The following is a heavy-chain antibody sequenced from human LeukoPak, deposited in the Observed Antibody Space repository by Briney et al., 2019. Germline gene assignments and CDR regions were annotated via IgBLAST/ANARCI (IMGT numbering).Heavy chain of an antibody. CDR2: ISYDGSYK. Sequence: GGSLRLSCGASGFTFSSYAMSWVRQAPGKGLEWVAVISYDGSYKYYADSVQGRFTISRDNSKNTLYLQMNSLRPDDTAVYYCAKWDFDYWGQGTLVTVSS. J-gene: IGHJ4*02. CDR1: GFTFSSYA. CDR3: AKWDFDY. V-gene: IGHV3-30*18.